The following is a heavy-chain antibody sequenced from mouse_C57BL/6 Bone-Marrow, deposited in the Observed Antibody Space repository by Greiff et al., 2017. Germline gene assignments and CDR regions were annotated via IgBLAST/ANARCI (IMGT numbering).Heavy chain of an antibody. D-gene: IGHD1-1*02. CDR1: GFSLTSYG. CDR3: ASYGTTGLAMDY. J-gene: IGHJ4*01. V-gene: IGHV2-2*01. CDR2: IWSGGST. Sequence: VKLKESGPGLVQPSQSLSITCTVSGFSLTSYGVHWVRQSPGKGLEWLGVIWSGGSTDYNAAFISRLSISKDNSKSQVFFKMNSLQADDTAIYYCASYGTTGLAMDYWGQGTSVTVSS.